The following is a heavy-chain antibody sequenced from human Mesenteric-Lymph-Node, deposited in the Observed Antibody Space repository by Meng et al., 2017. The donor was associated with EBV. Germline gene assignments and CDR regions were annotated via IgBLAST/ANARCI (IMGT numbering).Heavy chain of an antibody. V-gene: IGHV4-34*01. CDR2: INHSGST. D-gene: IGHD6-19*01. CDR3: ARAGSSGWSELDY. Sequence: QLQQGGVGLLKPSETLSPTCAGYGGSFGGYFWNWIRQPPGKGLEWIGEINHSGSTNYNPSLKSRVTISVDTSRNQFSLKLPSVTAADTAVYYCARAGSSGWSELDYWGQGTLVTVSS. CDR1: GGSFGGYF. J-gene: IGHJ4*02.